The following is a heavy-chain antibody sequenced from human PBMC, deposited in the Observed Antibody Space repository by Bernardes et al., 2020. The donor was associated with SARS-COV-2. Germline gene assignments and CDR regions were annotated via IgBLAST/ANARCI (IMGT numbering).Heavy chain of an antibody. D-gene: IGHD2-21*01. CDR1: GGSVTSGRYD. CDR3: ARVNTYDVLSATSDWNLDL. Sequence: SETLSLTCTVSGGSVTSGRYDWSLIRQAPGKGLEWIGYLYNSGNFKYNPSLKSRVSISEDTSKNQFFLTLRSVTAADTAVYYCARVNTYDVLSATSDWNLDLWGRGTLVTVSS. CDR2: LYNSGNF. J-gene: IGHJ2*01. V-gene: IGHV4-61*01.